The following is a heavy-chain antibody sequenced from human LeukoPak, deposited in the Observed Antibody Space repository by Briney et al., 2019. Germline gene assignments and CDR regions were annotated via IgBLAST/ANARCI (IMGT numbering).Heavy chain of an antibody. Sequence: SETLSLTCTVSGGSISSSSYYWGWIRQPPGKGLEWIGSIYYSGSTNYNPSLKSRVTISVDTSKNQFSLKLSSVTAADTAVYYCARVHRPSCCGGDCYSGWFDPWGQGTLVTVSS. J-gene: IGHJ5*02. V-gene: IGHV4-39*07. CDR3: ARVHRPSCCGGDCYSGWFDP. CDR2: IYYSGST. CDR1: GGSISSSSYY. D-gene: IGHD2-21*02.